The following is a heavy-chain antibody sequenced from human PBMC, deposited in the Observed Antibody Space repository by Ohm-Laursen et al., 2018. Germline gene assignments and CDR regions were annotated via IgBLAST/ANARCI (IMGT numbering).Heavy chain of an antibody. CDR3: AGRGY. CDR2: LYYSGTT. V-gene: IGHV4-28*01. J-gene: IGHJ4*02. D-gene: IGHD1-26*01. CDR1: GLSISNSNW. Sequence: SDTLSLTCDVSGLSISNSNWWGWIRQPPGKGLEWVGYLYYSGTTYYNPSLKSRVTMSVDTSKNQFSVKLTSVTAADTAVYYCAGRGYWGQGTLVTVSS.